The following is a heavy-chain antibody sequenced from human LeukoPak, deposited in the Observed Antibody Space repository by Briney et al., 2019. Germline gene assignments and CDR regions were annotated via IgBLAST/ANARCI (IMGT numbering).Heavy chain of an antibody. CDR1: GFTFSNYG. V-gene: IGHV3-15*01. CDR3: TTLGESSYYYYVDV. D-gene: IGHD3-16*01. J-gene: IGHJ6*03. Sequence: GGSLRLSCAASGFTFSNYGMTWVRQAPGKGLEWVGRIKSKTDGGTTDYAAPVKGRFTISRDDSKNTLYLQMNSLKTEDTAVYYCTTLGESSYYYYVDVWGKGTTVTISS. CDR2: IKSKTDGGTT.